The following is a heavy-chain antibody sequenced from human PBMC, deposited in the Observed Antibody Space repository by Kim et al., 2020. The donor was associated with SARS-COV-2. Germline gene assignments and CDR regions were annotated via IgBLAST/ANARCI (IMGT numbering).Heavy chain of an antibody. J-gene: IGHJ1*01. D-gene: IGHD3-3*01. V-gene: IGHV3-15*01. CDR2: IKRKSDGGTT. CDR3: TPDLQGGLVGSFG. Sequence: GGSLRLSCAASGLTFSNAWMSWVRQAPGKGLEWVGRIKRKSDGGTTDYAAPVKGRFSIPRDDPKNTLYLEMNSLKTKATAVYNCTPDLQGGLVGSFGWG. CDR1: GLTFSNAW.